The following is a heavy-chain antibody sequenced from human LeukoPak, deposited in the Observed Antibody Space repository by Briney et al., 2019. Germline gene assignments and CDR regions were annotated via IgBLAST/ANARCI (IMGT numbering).Heavy chain of an antibody. CDR3: ARGTYGYYMDV. D-gene: IGHD4-17*01. J-gene: IGHJ6*03. Sequence: SEPLSLTCSAANYSIINNLYWGWLRQPPGKGLEWIGSIYRSGSTFYNPSLKSRDTISLDTSKHQFSLKLSSVTAAGTAVYFCARGTYGYYMDVWGKGTTVTVSS. CDR1: NYSIINNLY. V-gene: IGHV4-38-2*02. CDR2: IYRSGST.